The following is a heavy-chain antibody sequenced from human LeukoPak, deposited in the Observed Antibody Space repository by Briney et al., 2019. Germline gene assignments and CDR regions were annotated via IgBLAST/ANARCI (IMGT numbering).Heavy chain of an antibody. J-gene: IGHJ1*01. V-gene: IGHV1-2*02. CDR1: GYTFVGYY. D-gene: IGHD5-12*01. CDR3: AREYSASEH. Sequence: ASVKVSCKASGYTFVGYYLHWVRQAPGQGLEWMAWIDPYTGNTHYVQKFQGRITVTRDTSLSTTYMELSWLTSDDTALYFCAREYSASEHWGQGTLVTVSS. CDR2: IDPYTGNT.